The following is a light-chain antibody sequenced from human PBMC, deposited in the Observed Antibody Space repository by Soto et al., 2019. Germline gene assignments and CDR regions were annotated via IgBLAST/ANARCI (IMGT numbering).Light chain of an antibody. CDR3: GTWDSSLSAWV. CDR1: SSNIGGNY. J-gene: IGLJ3*02. Sequence: QSVLTQPPSVSAAPRRTVTISCSGTSSNIGGNYVSWDQHLPGTAPKLLIYDNIKRPSGIPDRFSGSKSGTSATLGITGLQTGDEADYYCGTWDSSLSAWVFGGGTKVTVL. V-gene: IGLV1-51*01. CDR2: DNI.